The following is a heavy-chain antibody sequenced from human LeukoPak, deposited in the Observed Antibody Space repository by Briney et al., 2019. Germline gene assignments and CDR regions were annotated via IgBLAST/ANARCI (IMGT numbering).Heavy chain of an antibody. CDR2: ISSSGSTI. CDR3: ASFYGDYGHYYYYYYMDV. CDR1: GFTFSSYE. J-gene: IGHJ6*03. Sequence: GGSLRLSCAASGFTFSSYEMNWVRQAPGKGLEWVSYISSSGSTIYYADSVKGRFTISRDNAKNSLYLQMNSLRAEDTAVYYCASFYGDYGHYYYYYYMDVWGKGPTVTVSS. V-gene: IGHV3-48*03. D-gene: IGHD4-17*01.